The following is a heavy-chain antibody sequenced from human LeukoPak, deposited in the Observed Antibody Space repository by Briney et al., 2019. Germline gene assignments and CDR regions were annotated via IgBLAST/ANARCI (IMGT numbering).Heavy chain of an antibody. J-gene: IGHJ5*02. CDR1: GDSINDSY. Sequence: SETLSLTCTVSGDSINDSYWTWIRQPVGSAMQWIGRVSASGSSSYNPSLKSRVIMSVNVSKNQLSLNLTSVTDADTAVYFCAKDLSRQRRGLNYGPWFDPWGRGTLVTVSS. CDR3: AKDLSRQRRGLNYGPWFDP. D-gene: IGHD4-17*01. CDR2: VSASGSS. V-gene: IGHV4-4*07.